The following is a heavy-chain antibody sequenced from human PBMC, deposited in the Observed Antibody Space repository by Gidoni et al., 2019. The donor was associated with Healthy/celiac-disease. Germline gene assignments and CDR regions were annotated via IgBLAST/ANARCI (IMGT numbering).Heavy chain of an antibody. D-gene: IGHD6-6*01. J-gene: IGHJ6*02. CDR1: GFTFSSSG. Sequence: QVQLVESGGGVVQPGRSLRLSCAASGFTFSSSGMHWVRQAPGKGLEWVAVIWYDGSNKYYADSVKGRFTISRDNSKNTLYLQMNSLRAEDTAVYYCARDGWRKYSSSSRGYYYYYGMDVWGQGTTVTVSS. V-gene: IGHV3-33*01. CDR2: IWYDGSNK. CDR3: ARDGWRKYSSSSRGYYYYYGMDV.